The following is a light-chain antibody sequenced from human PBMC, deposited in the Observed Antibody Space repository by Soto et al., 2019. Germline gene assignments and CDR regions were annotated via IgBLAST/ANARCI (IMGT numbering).Light chain of an antibody. CDR1: QNITRN. J-gene: IGKJ5*01. V-gene: IGKV3-11*01. CDR3: QQRASWVT. Sequence: EIVMTQSPAILSVSPGERATLSCRASQNITRNLAWYQQSPGQAPRLLIYGASTRATGIPARFSGSGSGTDFTLTISSLEPEDFAVYYCQQRASWVTFGQGTRLEIK. CDR2: GAS.